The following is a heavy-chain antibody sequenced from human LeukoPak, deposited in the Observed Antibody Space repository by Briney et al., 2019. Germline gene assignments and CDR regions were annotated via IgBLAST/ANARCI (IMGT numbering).Heavy chain of an antibody. V-gene: IGHV3-23*01. D-gene: IGHD5-24*01. Sequence: GGSLRLSCAASGFTFSGYAMTWVRQAPGKGLEWVSAISSDGTYIYYGDSVKGRFTSSRDNSKSTLYLQMSNLRAEDTAVYFCAKNRATGLAFYDYWGQGTQVTVSS. CDR3: AKNRATGLAFYDY. J-gene: IGHJ4*02. CDR2: ISSDGTYI. CDR1: GFTFSGYA.